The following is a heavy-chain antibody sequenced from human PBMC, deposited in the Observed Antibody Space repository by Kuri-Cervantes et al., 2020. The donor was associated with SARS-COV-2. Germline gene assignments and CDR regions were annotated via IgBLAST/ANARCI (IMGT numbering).Heavy chain of an antibody. CDR2: IYYSGST. Sequence: ESLKISCTVSGYSISSGYYWGWIRQPPGKGLEWIGSIYYSGSTYYNPSLKSRVTISVDTSKNQFSLKLSSVTAADTAVYYCARRRGRIAVDFDYWGQGTLVTVSS. CDR1: GYSISSGYY. CDR3: ARRRGRIAVDFDY. D-gene: IGHD6-19*01. V-gene: IGHV4-38-2*02. J-gene: IGHJ4*02.